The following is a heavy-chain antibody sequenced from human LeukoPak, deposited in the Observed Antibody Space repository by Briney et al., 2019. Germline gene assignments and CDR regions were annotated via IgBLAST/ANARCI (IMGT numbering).Heavy chain of an antibody. CDR3: ARHVGNGFYYYYYGMDV. CDR2: IYYSGST. J-gene: IGHJ6*02. V-gene: IGHV4-39*01. Sequence: SETLSLTCTVSGGSISSSSYYWGWIRQPPGKGLAWIGSIYYSGSTYYNPSLKSRVTISVDTSKNQFSLKLSSVTAADTAVYYCARHVGNGFYYYYYGMDVWGQGTTVTVSS. D-gene: IGHD2-8*01. CDR1: GGSISSSSYY.